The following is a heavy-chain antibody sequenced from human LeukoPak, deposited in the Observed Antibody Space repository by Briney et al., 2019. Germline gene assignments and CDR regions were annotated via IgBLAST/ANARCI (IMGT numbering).Heavy chain of an antibody. V-gene: IGHV4-4*07. CDR2: IYTSGST. CDR1: GGSISSYY. Sequence: SETLSLTCTVSGGSISSYYWSWIRQPAGKGLEWIGRIYTSGSTNYNPSLKRRVTMSVDTSKNQFSLKLSSVTAADTAVYYCARDVRVYSYGSSYYYYYYMDVWGKGTTVTVSS. D-gene: IGHD5-18*01. CDR3: ARDVRVYSYGSSYYYYYYMDV. J-gene: IGHJ6*03.